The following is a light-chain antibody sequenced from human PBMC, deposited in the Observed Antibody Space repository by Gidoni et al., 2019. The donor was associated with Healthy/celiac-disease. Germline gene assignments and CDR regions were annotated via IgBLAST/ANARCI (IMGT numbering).Light chain of an antibody. J-gene: IGLJ2*01. CDR2: DVS. CDR1: SSDVGGYNY. V-gene: IGLV2-11*01. Sequence: SALTQPRSVSGSPGQSVPISCTGTSSDVGGYNYVSWYQPNPGNAPKLLIYDVSQRPSGVPDRFSCSKSGITASLTISGLRAEDEADYYCCSYAGSYTLDVVFGGGTKLTVL. CDR3: CSYAGSYTLDVV.